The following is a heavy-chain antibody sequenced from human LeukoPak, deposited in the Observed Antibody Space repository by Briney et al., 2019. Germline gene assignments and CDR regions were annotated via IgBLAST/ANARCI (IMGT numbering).Heavy chain of an antibody. J-gene: IGHJ4*02. D-gene: IGHD1-26*01. CDR2: ISSSGGST. CDR3: AKDRGSYGISYFDY. CDR1: GFTFSSYS. Sequence: GGSLRLSCAASGFTFSSYSMNWVRQAPGKGLEWVSSISSSGGSTYYADSVKGRFTISRDNSKNTLYLQMNSLRAEDTALYYCAKDRGSYGISYFDYWGQGTLVTVSS. V-gene: IGHV3-23*01.